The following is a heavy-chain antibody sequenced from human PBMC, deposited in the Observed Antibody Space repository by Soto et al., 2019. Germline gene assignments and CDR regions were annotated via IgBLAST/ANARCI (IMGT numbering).Heavy chain of an antibody. D-gene: IGHD2-21*01. Sequence: PGESLKISCKVSGYNFDTSWIGWVRQMPGKGLEWMGIIFPADSDTRYSPSFQGQVTLSVDKSISTAFLQWSSLRASDTAIYYCARYHVAIDEITWFDPWGQGTQVTVSS. CDR2: IFPADSDT. CDR3: ARYHVAIDEITWFDP. V-gene: IGHV5-51*01. CDR1: GYNFDTSW. J-gene: IGHJ5*02.